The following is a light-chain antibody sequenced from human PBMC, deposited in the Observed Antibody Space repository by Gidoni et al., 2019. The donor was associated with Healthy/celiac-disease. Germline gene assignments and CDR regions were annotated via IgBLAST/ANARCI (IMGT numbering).Light chain of an antibody. J-gene: IGKJ2*04. CDR1: QSISSY. Sequence: GDRVTITCRASQSISSYLNWYQQKPGKAPKLLIYAASRLQSGVPSRFSGSGSGTDFTLTISSLQPEDVATYYCQQSYSTPCSFGQGTKLEIK. CDR3: QQSYSTPCS. CDR2: AAS. V-gene: IGKV1-39*01.